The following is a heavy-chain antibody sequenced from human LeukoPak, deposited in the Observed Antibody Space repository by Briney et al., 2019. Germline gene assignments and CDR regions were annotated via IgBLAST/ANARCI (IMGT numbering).Heavy chain of an antibody. Sequence: ASVKVSCKASGYTFTSYAMHWVRQAPGQRLEWMGWINAGNGNTKYSQEFQGRVTITRDTSASTAYMELSSLRSEDMAVYYCARDPTSRSLVGATPRGCWGQGTLVTVSS. CDR3: ARDPTSRSLVGATPRGC. J-gene: IGHJ4*02. CDR1: GYTFTSYA. V-gene: IGHV1-3*03. CDR2: INAGNGNT. D-gene: IGHD1-26*01.